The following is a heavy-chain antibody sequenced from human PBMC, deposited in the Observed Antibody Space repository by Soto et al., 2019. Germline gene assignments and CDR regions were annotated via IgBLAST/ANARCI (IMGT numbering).Heavy chain of an antibody. D-gene: IGHD3-3*01. CDR3: ARVPDYDFWSGYYFDPY. Sequence: ASVKVSCKASGYTFTSYGISWVRQAPGQGLEWMGWISAYNGNTNYAQKLQGRVTMTTDTSTSTAYMELRSLRSDDTAVDYCARVPDYDFWSGYYFDPYWGQGTLVTVSS. J-gene: IGHJ4*02. V-gene: IGHV1-18*01. CDR2: ISAYNGNT. CDR1: GYTFTSYG.